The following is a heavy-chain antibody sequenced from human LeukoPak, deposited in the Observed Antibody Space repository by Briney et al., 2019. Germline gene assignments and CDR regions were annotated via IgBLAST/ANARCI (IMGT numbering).Heavy chain of an antibody. J-gene: IGHJ3*01. V-gene: IGHV3-7*05. Sequence: PGGSLRLSCAASGFTFSSFWMSWVRQAPGKGLEWVANIKEDGSEKYYVDSVKGRFTISRDNAKNSLYVQMNSLRAKDTAVYYCVRRGYKYDYWGQGTMVTVSS. CDR3: VRRGYKYDY. CDR2: IKEDGSEK. D-gene: IGHD5-18*01. CDR1: GFTFSSFW.